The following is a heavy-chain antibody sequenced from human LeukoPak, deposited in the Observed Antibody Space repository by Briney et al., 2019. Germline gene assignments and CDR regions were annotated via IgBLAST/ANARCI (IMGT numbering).Heavy chain of an antibody. D-gene: IGHD3-10*01. CDR3: ARVWFGELYLFDY. Sequence: PGGSLRLSCAASGFTFRSITLNWARRAPGKGLEGFSSISSSSSYIYYADSVKGRFTISRDNAKNSLYLQMNSLRAEDTAVYYCARVWFGELYLFDYWGQGTLVTVSS. CDR1: GFTFRSIT. J-gene: IGHJ4*02. V-gene: IGHV3-21*01. CDR2: ISSSSSYI.